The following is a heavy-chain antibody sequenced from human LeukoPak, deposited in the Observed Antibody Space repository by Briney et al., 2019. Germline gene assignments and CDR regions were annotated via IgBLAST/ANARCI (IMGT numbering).Heavy chain of an antibody. CDR3: ARGRSVTSRGGYYYYYYGMDV. CDR2: INHSGST. CDR1: GGSFSGYY. J-gene: IGHJ6*02. V-gene: IGHV4-34*01. Sequence: SETLSLTCAVYGGSFSGYYWSWIRQPPGKGLEWIGEINHSGSTNYNPSLKSRVTISVDTSKNQFSLKLSSVTAADTAVYYCARGRSVTSRGGYYYYYYGMDVWGQGTTVTVSS. D-gene: IGHD4-17*01.